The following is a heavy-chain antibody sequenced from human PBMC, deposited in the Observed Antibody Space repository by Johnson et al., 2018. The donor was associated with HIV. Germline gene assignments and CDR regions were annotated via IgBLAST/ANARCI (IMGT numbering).Heavy chain of an antibody. D-gene: IGHD2-8*01. Sequence: VQLVESGGGVVQPGRSLRLSCAASGFTFSSYAMHWVRQAPGKGLELVSVIYSGGSTYYADSVKGRFTISRDNSKNTLYLHMNSLRAEDTAVYYCARDRTGMVYAIDAFDIWGQGTMVTVSS. CDR2: IYSGGST. CDR1: GFTFSSYA. V-gene: IGHV3-66*01. J-gene: IGHJ3*02. CDR3: ARDRTGMVYAIDAFDI.